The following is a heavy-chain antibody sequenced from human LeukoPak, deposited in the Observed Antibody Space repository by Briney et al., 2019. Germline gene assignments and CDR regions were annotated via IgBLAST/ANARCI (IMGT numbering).Heavy chain of an antibody. CDR1: GFTFSSYA. J-gene: IGHJ6*02. D-gene: IGHD6-13*01. CDR2: ISGSGGST. V-gene: IGHV3-23*01. CDR3: AKSASNPPQLVRGLYYYGMDV. Sequence: GGSLRLSCAASGFTFSSYAMSWVRQAPGKGLEWVSAISGSGGSTYYADSVKGRFTISRDNSKNTLYLQMNSLRAEDTAVYYCAKSASNPPQLVRGLYYYGMDVWGQGTTVTVSS.